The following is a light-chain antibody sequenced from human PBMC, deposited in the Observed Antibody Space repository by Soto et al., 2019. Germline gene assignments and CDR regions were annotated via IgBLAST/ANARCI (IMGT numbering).Light chain of an antibody. V-gene: IGKV3-15*01. Sequence: EIVMTQSPATLSVSPGERGTLSCSASQSVNSNLAWYQQTPGQAPMLLIYSASTRATGIPARFSGSGSGTEFTLTISSLQSEDLAIYDCQQYNNWPRTFGQGTKVEGK. CDR3: QQYNNWPRT. CDR2: SAS. CDR1: QSVNSN. J-gene: IGKJ1*01.